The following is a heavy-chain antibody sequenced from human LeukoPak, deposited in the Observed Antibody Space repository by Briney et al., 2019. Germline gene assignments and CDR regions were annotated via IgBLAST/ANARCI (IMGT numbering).Heavy chain of an antibody. D-gene: IGHD1-26*01. CDR2: ISGSGDST. Sequence: PGGSLRLSCAASGFTFSSYAMTWVRQAPGKGLEWVSAISGSGDSTYYADSVEGRFTISRDNSKNTLYLQMNSLRAEDTAVYYCAKDRVGATRFGAFDIWGQGTMVTVS. V-gene: IGHV3-23*01. CDR3: AKDRVGATRFGAFDI. J-gene: IGHJ3*02. CDR1: GFTFSSYA.